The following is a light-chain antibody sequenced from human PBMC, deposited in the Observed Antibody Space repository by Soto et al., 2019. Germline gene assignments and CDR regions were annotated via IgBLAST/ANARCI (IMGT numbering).Light chain of an antibody. CDR3: QQSSSTPQT. CDR2: VAS. CDR1: QSIGNY. J-gene: IGKJ4*01. Sequence: DIQMIQSPSSLSASVGDRVTITCRASQSIGNYLSWYQQKPGKAPKLLINVASTLQSGVPSRFSGSGSGTDFTLDISSLQPEDFATYYCQQSSSTPQTFGGGTRVEIK. V-gene: IGKV1-39*01.